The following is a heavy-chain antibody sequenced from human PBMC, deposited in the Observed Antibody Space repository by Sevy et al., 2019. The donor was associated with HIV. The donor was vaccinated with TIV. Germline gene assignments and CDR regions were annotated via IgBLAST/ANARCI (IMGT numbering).Heavy chain of an antibody. CDR3: ARQYYDFWSGYSKDYYYYGMDV. CDR2: ISSSGSTI. J-gene: IGHJ6*02. V-gene: IGHV3-11*01. D-gene: IGHD3-3*01. Sequence: GGSLRLSCAASGFTFSDYYMSWIRQAPGKGLEWVSYISSSGSTIYYADSVKGRFTISRDNAKNSLYLQMNSLRAEDRAVYYCARQYYDFWSGYSKDYYYYGMDVWGQGTTVTVSS. CDR1: GFTFSDYY.